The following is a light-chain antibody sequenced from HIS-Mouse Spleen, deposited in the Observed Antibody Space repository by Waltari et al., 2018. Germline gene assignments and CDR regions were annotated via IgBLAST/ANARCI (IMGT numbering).Light chain of an antibody. CDR1: SSAGGGYHY. V-gene: IGLV2-14*03. CDR3: SSYTSSSFNVV. CDR2: DVS. J-gene: IGLJ2*01. Sequence: QSALTPPASESGSPGQSIPISCTGPSSAGGGYHYGSCYQQHPGKAPKLMIYDVSNRPSGVSNRFSGSKAGNTASLTISGRQAEDEADYYCSSYTSSSFNVVFGGGTKLTVL.